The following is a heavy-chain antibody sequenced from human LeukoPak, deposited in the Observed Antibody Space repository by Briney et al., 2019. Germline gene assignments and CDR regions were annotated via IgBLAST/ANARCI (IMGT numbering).Heavy chain of an antibody. CDR3: ARSPTKPTGSLSDY. J-gene: IGHJ4*02. D-gene: IGHD3-10*01. V-gene: IGHV3-21*01. CDR1: GFTFTSYS. Sequence: GGSLRLSCAASGFTFTSYSMNWVRQAPGKGLGWVSSISSSTNYIYYADSVRGRFTISRDNAKNSLYLQMNSLRAEDTAVYYCARSPTKPTGSLSDYWGQGTLVTVSS. CDR2: ISSSTNYI.